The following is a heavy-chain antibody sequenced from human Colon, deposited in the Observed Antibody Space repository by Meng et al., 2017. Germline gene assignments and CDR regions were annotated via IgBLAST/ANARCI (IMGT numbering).Heavy chain of an antibody. V-gene: IGHV1-18*01. CDR1: GYTFINFG. J-gene: IGHJ5*02. D-gene: IGHD1-14*01. CDR3: ARSAPLDP. Sequence: ASVKVSCKASGYTFINFGISWVRQAPGQGLEWIGWISPYNENTNIAQEFQGRVTMTTERSTNTAYLELTRLTSDDTAVYLCARSAPLDPWGQGTLVIVSS. CDR2: ISPYNENT.